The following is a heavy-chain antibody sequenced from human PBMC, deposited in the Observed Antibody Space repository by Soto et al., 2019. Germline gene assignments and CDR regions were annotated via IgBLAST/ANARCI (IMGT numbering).Heavy chain of an antibody. CDR1: GGTFSSYT. J-gene: IGHJ3*02. D-gene: IGHD6-19*01. V-gene: IGHV1-69*02. Sequence: QVQLVQSGAEVKKPGSSVKVSCKASGGTFSSYTISWVRQAPGQGLEWMGRIIPILGIANYAQKFQGRVTITADKSTSTAYMELSSLRSEDTAVYYCARGGSSGGQRLLDISGQGTMVTVSS. CDR3: ARGGSSGGQRLLDI. CDR2: IIPILGIA.